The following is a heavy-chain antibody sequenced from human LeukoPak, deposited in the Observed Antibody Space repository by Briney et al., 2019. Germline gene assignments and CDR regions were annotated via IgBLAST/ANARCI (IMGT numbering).Heavy chain of an antibody. CDR2: ISAYNGNT. V-gene: IGHV1-18*01. CDR3: ARDGYYDSSGTLRGYNWFDP. Sequence: ASVKVSCKASGYTFTSYGISWVRQAPGQGLEWMGWISAYNGNTNYAQKLQDRVTMTTDTSTSTAYMELRSLRSDDTAVYYCARDGYYDSSGTLRGYNWFDPWGQGTLVTVSS. D-gene: IGHD3-22*01. CDR1: GYTFTSYG. J-gene: IGHJ5*02.